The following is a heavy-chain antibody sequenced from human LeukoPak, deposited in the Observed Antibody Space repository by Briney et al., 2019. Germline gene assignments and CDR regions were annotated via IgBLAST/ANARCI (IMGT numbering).Heavy chain of an antibody. CDR1: GGSISTYY. D-gene: IGHD6-6*01. CDR2: IYYSGGT. CDR3: ARGHSIASRLAYFDY. Sequence: SETLSLTCTVSGGSISTYYWSWIRQPPGKGLEWIGYIYYSGGTNYIPSLLSRVTLSVDTSKSQFSLKLSSVTAADTAVYYCARGHSIASRLAYFDYWGQGTLVTVSS. V-gene: IGHV4-59*08. J-gene: IGHJ4*02.